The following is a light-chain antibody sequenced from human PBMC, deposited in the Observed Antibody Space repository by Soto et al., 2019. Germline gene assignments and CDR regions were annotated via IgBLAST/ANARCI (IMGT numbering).Light chain of an antibody. CDR2: LGS. CDR1: QSLLHSNAYNY. V-gene: IGKV2-28*01. Sequence: DIVMTQSPLSLPVTPGEPASISCRSSQSLLHSNAYNYVDWYLQKPGQSPQLLIYLGSNRASGVPDRFSGSGSGTDFTLRISRVEAEDVGIYYCMQSLQTPWTFGQGTKVEIK. CDR3: MQSLQTPWT. J-gene: IGKJ1*01.